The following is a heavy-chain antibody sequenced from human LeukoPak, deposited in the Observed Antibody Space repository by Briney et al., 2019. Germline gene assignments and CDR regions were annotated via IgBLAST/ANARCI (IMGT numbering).Heavy chain of an antibody. V-gene: IGHV4-34*01. CDR2: INHSGST. D-gene: IGHD2-15*01. Sequence: SETLSLTCAVYGGSFSGYYWSWVRQPPGKGLEWMGEINHSGSTNYNPSLKSRVTISVDTSKNQYALKRSAITAADTAVYYCARGYCSGGSCYSRYYYYYMDVWGKGTTVTVSS. CDR1: GGSFSGYY. J-gene: IGHJ6*03. CDR3: ARGYCSGGSCYSRYYYYYMDV.